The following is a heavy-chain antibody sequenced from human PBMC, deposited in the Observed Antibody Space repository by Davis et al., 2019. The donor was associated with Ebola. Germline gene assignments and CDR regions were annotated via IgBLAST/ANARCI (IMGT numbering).Heavy chain of an antibody. V-gene: IGHV3-23*01. CDR2: ISGSGGST. Sequence: PGGSLRLSCAASGFTFSSYAMSWVRQAPGKGLEWVSAISGSGGSTYYADSVKGRFTISRDNSKNTLYLQMNSLRAEDTAVYYCAKDRSRSDIVVVPAALDYWGQGTLVTVSS. D-gene: IGHD2-2*01. CDR3: AKDRSRSDIVVVPAALDY. CDR1: GFTFSSYA. J-gene: IGHJ4*02.